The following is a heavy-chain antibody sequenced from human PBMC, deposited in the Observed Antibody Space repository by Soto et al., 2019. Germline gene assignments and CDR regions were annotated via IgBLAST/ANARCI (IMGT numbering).Heavy chain of an antibody. CDR2: IYYSGST. D-gene: IGHD3-16*01. J-gene: IGHJ4*02. Sequence: SETLSLTCTVSGGSLSSSSYYWSWIRQPPGKGLEWIGYIYYSGSTNYNPSLKSRVTISVDTSKNQFSLKLSSVTAADTAVYYCARDPRQGGAFDYWGQRTLVT. CDR1: GGSLSSSSYY. CDR3: ARDPRQGGAFDY. V-gene: IGHV4-61*01.